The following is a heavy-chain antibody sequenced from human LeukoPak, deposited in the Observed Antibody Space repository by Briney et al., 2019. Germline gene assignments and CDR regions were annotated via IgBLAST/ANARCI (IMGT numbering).Heavy chain of an antibody. Sequence: SETLSLTCTVSGYSISSGYYWGWIRQPPGKGLEWIGSIYHSGSTYYNPSLKSRVTISVDTSKNQFSLKLSSVTAADTAVYYCARDPYYYDSSGYYYLYYTDVWGKGTTVTVSS. CDR2: IYHSGST. V-gene: IGHV4-38-2*02. J-gene: IGHJ6*03. CDR3: ARDPYYYDSSGYYYLYYTDV. CDR1: GYSISSGYY. D-gene: IGHD3-22*01.